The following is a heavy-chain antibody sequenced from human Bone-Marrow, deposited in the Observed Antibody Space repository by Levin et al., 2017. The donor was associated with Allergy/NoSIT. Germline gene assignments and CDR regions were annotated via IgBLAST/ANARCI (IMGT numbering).Heavy chain of an antibody. CDR3: ARAAELAAAGYFDY. CDR1: GGSISSYY. Sequence: PSETLSLTCTVSGGSISSYYWSWIRQPPGKGLEWIGYIYYSGSTNYNPSLKSRVTISVDTSKNQFSLKLSSVTAADTAVYYCARAAELAAAGYFDYWGQGTLVTVSS. D-gene: IGHD6-13*01. CDR2: IYYSGST. V-gene: IGHV4-59*01. J-gene: IGHJ4*02.